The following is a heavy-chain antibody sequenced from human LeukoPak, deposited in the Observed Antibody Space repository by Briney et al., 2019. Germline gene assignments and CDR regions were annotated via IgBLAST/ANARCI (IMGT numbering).Heavy chain of an antibody. J-gene: IGHJ6*02. CDR3: ARCRGSYYYGMDV. D-gene: IGHD1-26*01. V-gene: IGHV4-59*01. CDR2: IYYSGST. CDR1: GGSISSYY. Sequence: SETLSLTCTVSGGSISSYYWSWIRQPPGKGLEWIGYIYYSGSTNYNPSLKSRVTISVDTSKNQFSLKLSSVTAADTAVYYCARCRGSYYYGMDVWGQGTTVTVSS.